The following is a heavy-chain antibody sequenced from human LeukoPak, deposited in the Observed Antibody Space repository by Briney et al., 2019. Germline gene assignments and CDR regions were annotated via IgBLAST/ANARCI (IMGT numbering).Heavy chain of an antibody. CDR3: SGSYLYSYYYYMDV. CDR2: IYYSGST. J-gene: IGHJ6*03. D-gene: IGHD1-26*01. Sequence: SETLSLTCTVSGYSISSGYYWSWIRQPPGKGLEWIGYIYYSGSTNYNPSLKSRVTISVDTSKNQFSLKLSSVTAADTAVYYCSGSYLYSYYYYMDVWGKGTTVTISS. V-gene: IGHV4-61*01. CDR1: GYSISSGYY.